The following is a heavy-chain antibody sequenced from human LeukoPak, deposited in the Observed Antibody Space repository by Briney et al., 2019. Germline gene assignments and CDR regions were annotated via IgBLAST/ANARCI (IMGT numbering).Heavy chain of an antibody. D-gene: IGHD2-2*02. J-gene: IGHJ5*02. CDR2: INSDGSST. CDR1: GFTFSSYW. V-gene: IGHV3-74*01. Sequence: GGSLRLSCAASGFTFSSYWMHWVRQAPGKGLVWVSRINSDGSSTTYADSVKGRSTISRDNAKNTLYLQMNSLRAEDTAVYYCARAGYCSSTSCYSLGWFDPWGQGTLVTVSS. CDR3: ARAGYCSSTSCYSLGWFDP.